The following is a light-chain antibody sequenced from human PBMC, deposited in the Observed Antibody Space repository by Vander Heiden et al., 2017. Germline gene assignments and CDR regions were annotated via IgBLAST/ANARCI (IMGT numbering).Light chain of an antibody. CDR2: ASS. Sequence: IVMTQSPATLSAPPGEGATLSCRATQTVSSSVAWYQQKPGKAPKLLIYASSIGQSGIPARFSGSGSGTEFTPTISSLQSEDFAIYYCQQYKNWPLTFGGGTKVEIK. CDR1: QTVSSS. J-gene: IGKJ4*01. V-gene: IGKV3-15*01. CDR3: QQYKNWPLT.